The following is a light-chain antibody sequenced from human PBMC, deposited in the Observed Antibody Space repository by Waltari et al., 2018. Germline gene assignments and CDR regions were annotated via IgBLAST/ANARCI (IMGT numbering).Light chain of an antibody. V-gene: IGKV3-15*01. Sequence: IVMTQSPATLSVSPGERATLSCRASQSVSSNLAWYQQQPGQAPRLLIYGASTRATGIPARFSGSGSGTEFTLTISSLQSEDFAVYYCQQYNNWPTWTFGQGTKVETK. CDR1: QSVSSN. J-gene: IGKJ1*01. CDR2: GAS. CDR3: QQYNNWPTWT.